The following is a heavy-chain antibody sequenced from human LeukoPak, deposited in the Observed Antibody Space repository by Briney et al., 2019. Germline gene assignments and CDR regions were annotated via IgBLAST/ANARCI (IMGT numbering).Heavy chain of an antibody. CDR2: IYTSGST. CDR3: ARDGGGIAAAGRPLHWFDP. D-gene: IGHD6-13*01. Sequence: SETLSLTCTVSGGSISSYYWSWIRQPAGKGLEWIGRIYTSGSTNYNPSLKSRVTMSVDTSKNQFSLKLSSVTAADTAVYYCARDGGGIAAAGRPLHWFDPWGQGTLVTVSS. J-gene: IGHJ5*02. V-gene: IGHV4-4*07. CDR1: GGSISSYY.